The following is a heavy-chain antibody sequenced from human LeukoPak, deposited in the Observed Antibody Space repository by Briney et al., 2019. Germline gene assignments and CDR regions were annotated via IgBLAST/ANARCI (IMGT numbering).Heavy chain of an antibody. CDR1: GVTFSSYS. V-gene: IGHV3-48*04. CDR3: ARAPYDSSGPIAHYFDY. D-gene: IGHD3-22*01. CDR2: ISSSSSTI. Sequence: GWSLRLSCAASGVTFSSYSMNWVRQATGKVLEWVSYISSSSSTIYYADPVLRRFTISRDNAKSSLYLQMNSLRAEDTALYYCARAPYDSSGPIAHYFDYWGQGTLVTVSS. J-gene: IGHJ4*02.